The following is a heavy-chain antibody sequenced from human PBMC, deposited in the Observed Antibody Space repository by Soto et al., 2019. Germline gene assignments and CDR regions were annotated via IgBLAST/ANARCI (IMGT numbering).Heavy chain of an antibody. CDR1: GFTFSSYW. Sequence: GGSLRLSCAASGFTFSSYWMSWVRQAPGKGLEWVANIKQDGSEKYYVDSVKGRFTISRDNAKNSLYLQMNSLRAEDTAVHYCASDRELYDSSGYGSRAFDIWGQGTMVTVSS. CDR2: IKQDGSEK. D-gene: IGHD3-22*01. V-gene: IGHV3-7*04. CDR3: ASDRELYDSSGYGSRAFDI. J-gene: IGHJ3*02.